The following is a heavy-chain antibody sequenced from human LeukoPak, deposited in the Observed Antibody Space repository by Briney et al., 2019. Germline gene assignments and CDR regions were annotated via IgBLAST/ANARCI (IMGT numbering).Heavy chain of an antibody. D-gene: IGHD5-24*01. Sequence: GESLRLSCAASGFTFSSYSMNWVRQAPGKGLEWVSSISSSSSYIYYADSVKGRFTISRDNAKNSLYLQMNSLRAEDTAVYYCAREKNVEMATIGYLESDYWGQGTLVTVSS. CDR1: GFTFSSYS. J-gene: IGHJ4*02. CDR3: AREKNVEMATIGYLESDY. CDR2: ISSSSSYI. V-gene: IGHV3-21*01.